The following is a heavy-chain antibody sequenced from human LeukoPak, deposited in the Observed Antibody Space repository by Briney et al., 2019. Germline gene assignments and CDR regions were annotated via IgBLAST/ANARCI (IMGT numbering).Heavy chain of an antibody. D-gene: IGHD2-2*01. CDR1: GYTFTSYG. CDR2: ISSYNGNT. J-gene: IGHJ4*02. Sequence: ASVKVSCKAAGYTFTSYGISWVRQPPGQGLEWMGLISSYNGNTNYAQKLQGRVTMTTDTSTSTVYMELRSLRSDDTAVYYCARGGLYCSSTSCYGIEYWGQGTLVTVSS. V-gene: IGHV1-18*04. CDR3: ARGGLYCSSTSCYGIEY.